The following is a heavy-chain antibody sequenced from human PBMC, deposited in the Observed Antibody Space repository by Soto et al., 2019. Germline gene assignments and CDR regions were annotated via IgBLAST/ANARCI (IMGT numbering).Heavy chain of an antibody. CDR2: ISGSGSST. D-gene: IGHD2-15*01. V-gene: IGHV3-23*01. Sequence: GGSLRLSCAASGFTFSSYAMSWVRQAPGKGLEWVSAISGSGSSTYYADSVKGRFTISRDNSKNTLYLQMNSLRAEDTAVYYCAKDVYCSGGRCHNWFDPWGQGTLVTVSS. CDR3: AKDVYCSGGRCHNWFDP. J-gene: IGHJ5*02. CDR1: GFTFSSYA.